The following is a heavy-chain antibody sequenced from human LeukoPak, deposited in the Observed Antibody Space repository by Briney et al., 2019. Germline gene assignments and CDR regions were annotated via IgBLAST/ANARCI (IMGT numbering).Heavy chain of an antibody. V-gene: IGHV6-1*01. Sequence: SQTLSLICAISGDSVSSNSAAWNWIRQSPSRGLEWLGRTYYRSKWYNDYAVSVKSRITINPDTSKNQFSLQLNSVTPEDTAVYYCARLDRYCTNGVCYPDYWGQGTLVTVSS. CDR2: TYYRSKWYN. D-gene: IGHD2-8*01. CDR1: GDSVSSNSAA. CDR3: ARLDRYCTNGVCYPDY. J-gene: IGHJ4*02.